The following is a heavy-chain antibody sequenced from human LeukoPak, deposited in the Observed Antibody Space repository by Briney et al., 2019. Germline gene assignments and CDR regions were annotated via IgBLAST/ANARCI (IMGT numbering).Heavy chain of an antibody. CDR1: GYTFTEYF. D-gene: IGHD6-13*01. Sequence: ASVKVSCKASGYTFTEYFIHWIRQAPGQGLEWMGWINPNSGATSYAQKFQGRVTMTRDTSINTGNMELTGLRFDDTAVYYCARELSAVGRWGAFDMWGQGTMVTASS. J-gene: IGHJ3*02. V-gene: IGHV1-2*02. CDR3: ARELSAVGRWGAFDM. CDR2: INPNSGAT.